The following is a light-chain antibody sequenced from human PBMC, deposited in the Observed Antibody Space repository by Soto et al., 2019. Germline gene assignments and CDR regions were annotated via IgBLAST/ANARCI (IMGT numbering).Light chain of an antibody. Sequence: DIVLTQSPDSLAVSLSERATINCKSSHSVLYSANNRNYLAWYQKRLGQPPKLLFYWASTRESGVPDRFSGSGSGTDFTLTISILQSEDVAVYFCQQYYSAPLTFGGGTKVEIK. CDR2: WAS. CDR3: QQYYSAPLT. CDR1: HSVLYSANNRNY. J-gene: IGKJ4*01. V-gene: IGKV4-1*01.